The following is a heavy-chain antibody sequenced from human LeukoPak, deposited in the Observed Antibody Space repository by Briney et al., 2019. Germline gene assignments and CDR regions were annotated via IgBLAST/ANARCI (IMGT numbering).Heavy chain of an antibody. Sequence: SVTVSCKPSGGTFSSYAISWVRQAPGQGLGWVGGIIPIFGTANYAQKSQGRVTITADESTSTAYMELSSLRSEDTAVYYCARRYCSGGSCYYSNYYGMDVWGQRTTVTVSS. V-gene: IGHV1-69*13. CDR2: IIPIFGTA. D-gene: IGHD2-15*01. CDR3: ARRYCSGGSCYYSNYYGMDV. J-gene: IGHJ6*02. CDR1: GGTFSSYA.